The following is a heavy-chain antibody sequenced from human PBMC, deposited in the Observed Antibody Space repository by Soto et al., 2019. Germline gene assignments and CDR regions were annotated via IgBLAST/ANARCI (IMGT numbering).Heavy chain of an antibody. CDR2: IYYSGST. Sequence: SETLSLTCTVSGGSISIYYWSLIRQPPGKGLEWIGYIYYSGSTNYNPSLKSRVTISVDTSKNQFSLKLSSVTAADTAVYYCARIVSTLALKYYFDYWGKGQVVTDSS. CDR3: ARIVSTLALKYYFDY. J-gene: IGHJ4*02. V-gene: IGHV4-59*01. CDR1: GGSISIYY. D-gene: IGHD3-22*01.